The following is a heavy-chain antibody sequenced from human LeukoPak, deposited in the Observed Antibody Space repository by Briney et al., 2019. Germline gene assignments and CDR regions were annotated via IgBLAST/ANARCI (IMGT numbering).Heavy chain of an antibody. Sequence: KSGGSLRLSCAASGFTFSGSAMHWVRQAPGQGLEWMGGIIPIFGTANYAQKFQGRVTITADKSTSTAYMELSSLRSEDTAVYYCARETGQERIVVVPAATGNYYYYMDVWGKGTTVTVSS. J-gene: IGHJ6*03. CDR3: ARETGQERIVVVPAATGNYYYYMDV. V-gene: IGHV1-69*06. CDR2: IIPIFGTA. D-gene: IGHD2-2*01. CDR1: GFTFSGSA.